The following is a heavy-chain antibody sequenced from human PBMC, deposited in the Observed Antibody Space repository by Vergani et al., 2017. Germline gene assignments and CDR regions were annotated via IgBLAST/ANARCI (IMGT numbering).Heavy chain of an antibody. CDR1: GFTFSSYS. D-gene: IGHD6-13*01. Sequence: EVQLLESGGGLVQPGGSLRLSCAASGFTFSSYSMNWVRQAPGKGLEWVSYISSSSSTIYYADSVKGRFTISRDNAKNSLYLQMNSLRAEDTAVYYCAKDRVIRYSSSWFDYWGQGTLVTVSS. J-gene: IGHJ4*02. V-gene: IGHV3-48*04. CDR2: ISSSSSTI. CDR3: AKDRVIRYSSSWFDY.